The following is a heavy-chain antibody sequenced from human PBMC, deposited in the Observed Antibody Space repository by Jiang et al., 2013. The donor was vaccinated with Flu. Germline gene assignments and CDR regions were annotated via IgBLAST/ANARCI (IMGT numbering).Heavy chain of an antibody. J-gene: IGHJ4*02. CDR3: ARGERDGYNYDYFDY. Sequence: ETLSLTCTVSGGSISSYYWSWIRQPPGKGLGWIGYIYYSGSTNYNPSLKSRVTISVDTSKNQFSLKLSSVTAADTAVYYCARGERDGYNYDYFDYWGQGTLVTVSS. CDR1: GGSISSYY. CDR2: IYYSGST. D-gene: IGHD5-24*01. V-gene: IGHV4-59*01.